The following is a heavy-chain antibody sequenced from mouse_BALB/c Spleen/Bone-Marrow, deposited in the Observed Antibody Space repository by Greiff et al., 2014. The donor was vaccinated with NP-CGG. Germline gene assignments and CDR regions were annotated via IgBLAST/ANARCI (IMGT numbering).Heavy chain of an antibody. V-gene: IGHV7-3*02. D-gene: IGHD2-3*01. Sequence: EVKLMESGGGLVQPGGSLRPSCATSGFTFTDYYMSWVRQPPGKALEWLGFIRNKANGYTTEYSASVKGRFTISRDNSQSILYLQMNTLRAEDSATYYCARDRGLLRFDYWGQGTTLTVSS. CDR3: ARDRGLLRFDY. CDR2: IRNKANGYTT. J-gene: IGHJ2*01. CDR1: GFTFTDYY.